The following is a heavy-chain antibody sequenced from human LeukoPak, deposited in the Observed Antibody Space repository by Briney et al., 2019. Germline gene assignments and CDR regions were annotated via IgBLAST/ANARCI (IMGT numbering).Heavy chain of an antibody. CDR3: ASVVAVAGNDYFDY. CDR2: IYYSGST. Sequence: SETLSLTCTVSGGSISSYYWSWIRQPPGKGLEWIGYIYYSGSTNYNPSLKSRVTISVDTSKNQFSLKLSSVTAADTAVYYCASVVAVAGNDYFDYWGQGTLVTVSS. V-gene: IGHV4-59*12. D-gene: IGHD6-19*01. J-gene: IGHJ4*02. CDR1: GGSISSYY.